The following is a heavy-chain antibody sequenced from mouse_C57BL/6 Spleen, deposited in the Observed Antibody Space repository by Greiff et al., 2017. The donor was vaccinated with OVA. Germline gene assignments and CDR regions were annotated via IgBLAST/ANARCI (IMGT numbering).Heavy chain of an antibody. CDR3: ARGAYYGSSYGYFDV. V-gene: IGHV1-4*01. J-gene: IGHJ1*03. CDR1: GYTFTSYT. CDR2: INPSSGYT. Sequence: VQLQESGAELARPGASVKMSCKASGYTFTSYTMHWVKQRPGQGLEWIGYINPSSGYTKYNQKFKDKATLTADKSSSTAYMQLSSLTSEDAAVYYCARGAYYGSSYGYFDVWGTGTTVTVSS. D-gene: IGHD1-1*01.